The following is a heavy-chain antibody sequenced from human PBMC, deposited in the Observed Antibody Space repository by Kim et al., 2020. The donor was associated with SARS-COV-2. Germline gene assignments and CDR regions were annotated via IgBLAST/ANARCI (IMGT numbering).Heavy chain of an antibody. CDR2: GET. D-gene: IGHD6-13*01. CDR3: ARGLAAPY. V-gene: IGHV1-3*01. J-gene: IGHJ4*02. Sequence: GETKYSQKFQGRVTITRDTSASTAYMELSSLRSEDTAVYYCARGLAAPYWGQGTLVTVSS.